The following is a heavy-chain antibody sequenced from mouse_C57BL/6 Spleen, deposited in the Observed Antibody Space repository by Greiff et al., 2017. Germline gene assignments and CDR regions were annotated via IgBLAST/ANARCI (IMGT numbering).Heavy chain of an antibody. CDR3: ARRNWDGGAWFAY. V-gene: IGHV1-78*01. D-gene: IGHD4-1*01. J-gene: IGHJ3*01. CDR2: ISPRDGSP. CDR1: GYNFPDHT. Sequence: QVQLQQSDAELVKPGASVKISCKVSGYNFPDHTIHWMKQRPEQGLEWIVYISPRDGSPKYNETFKGKATFTADKSSSTAYMQLNSRTAEDSAVDFCARRNWDGGAWFAYWGQGTLVTVSA.